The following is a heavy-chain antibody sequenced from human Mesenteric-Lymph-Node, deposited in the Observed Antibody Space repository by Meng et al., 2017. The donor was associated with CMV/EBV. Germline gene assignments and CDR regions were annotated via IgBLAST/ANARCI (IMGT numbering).Heavy chain of an antibody. V-gene: IGHV4-61*01. CDR2: IYSSGGT. CDR3: ARDGDFWTGTRFDY. Sequence: PETLSLTCTVSGSSVNSGSCYWSWVRQPPGKGLEWLGYIYSSGGTDYNPSFKSRVPISVDTSMNQFSLRLSSVTAADTAMYYCARDGDFWTGTRFDYWGQGTLVTVSS. J-gene: IGHJ4*02. CDR1: GSSVNSGSCY. D-gene: IGHD3/OR15-3a*01.